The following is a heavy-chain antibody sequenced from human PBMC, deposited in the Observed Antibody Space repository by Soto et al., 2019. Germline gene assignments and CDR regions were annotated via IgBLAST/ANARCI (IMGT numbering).Heavy chain of an antibody. CDR2: INHSGST. D-gene: IGHD6-19*01. V-gene: IGHV4-34*01. Sequence: SETLSLTCAVYGGSFTGYYWSWIRQPPGKGLEWIGEINHSGSTNYNPSLKSRVTISVDTSKNQFSLKLSSVTAADTAVYYCAREVKGGVAGYYYYYYGMDVWGQGTTVTVSS. CDR1: GGSFTGYY. J-gene: IGHJ6*02. CDR3: AREVKGGVAGYYYYYYGMDV.